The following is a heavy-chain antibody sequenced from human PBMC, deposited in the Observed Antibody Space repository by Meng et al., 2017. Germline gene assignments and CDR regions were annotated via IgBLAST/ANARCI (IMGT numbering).Heavy chain of an antibody. V-gene: IGHV4-34*01. CDR1: GGSFSGYY. Sequence: SETLSLTCAVYGGSFSGYYWSWIRQPPGKGLEWIGEINHSGSTNYNPSFKSRVTISVDTSKNQFSLKLSSVTAADTAVYYCARWGYSGSYYGRQGLDYWGQGTLVTVSS. D-gene: IGHD1-26*01. CDR2: INHSGST. J-gene: IGHJ4*02. CDR3: ARWGYSGSYYGRQGLDY.